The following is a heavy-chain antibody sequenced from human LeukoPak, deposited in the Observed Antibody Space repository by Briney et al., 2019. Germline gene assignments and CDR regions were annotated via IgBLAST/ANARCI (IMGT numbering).Heavy chain of an antibody. V-gene: IGHV3-21*01. D-gene: IGHD2-2*01. CDR2: ISGSSRYI. CDR3: ARWYCSSTSCRAFDY. Sequence: GGSLRLSCAASGFTFSNYTMNWVRQAPGKGLEWVSSISGSSRYIYYADSMKGRFTISRDNAKNSLYLQLNSLRAEDTAVYYCARWYCSSTSCRAFDYWGQGTLVTVS. J-gene: IGHJ4*02. CDR1: GFTFSNYT.